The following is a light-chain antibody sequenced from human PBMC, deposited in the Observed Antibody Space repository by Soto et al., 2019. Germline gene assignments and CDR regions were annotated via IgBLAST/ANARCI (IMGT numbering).Light chain of an antibody. Sequence: EIVLTQSPATLSLSPGERATLSCRASQSVGTYFAWYQQKPGQAPRLLIYDSSNRATGIPARFSGSGSGTAVTLTISSLEPVDFAVYYCQQRSDWPSTFGGGTKVEIK. J-gene: IGKJ4*01. CDR2: DSS. CDR1: QSVGTY. CDR3: QQRSDWPST. V-gene: IGKV3-11*01.